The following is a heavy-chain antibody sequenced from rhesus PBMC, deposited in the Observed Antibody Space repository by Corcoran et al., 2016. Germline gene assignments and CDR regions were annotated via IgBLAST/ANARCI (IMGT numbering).Heavy chain of an antibody. Sequence: QVQLQESGPGLVKPSETLSLTCPVSGASISIYWWSWPRQAPGKGLEWIGEINGPSGSTYYNPSLNSRVTLSKDTSRNHFSLKMNSVTAADTALYYCVGRNRWWGQGVLVTVSS. CDR1: GASISIYW. V-gene: IGHV4-80*01. CDR2: INGPSGST. CDR3: VGRNRW. J-gene: IGHJ4*01. D-gene: IGHD6-37*01.